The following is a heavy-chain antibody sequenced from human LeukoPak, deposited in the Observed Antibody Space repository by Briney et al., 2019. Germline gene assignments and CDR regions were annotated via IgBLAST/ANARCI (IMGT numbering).Heavy chain of an antibody. J-gene: IGHJ4*02. Sequence: GRSLRLSCAASGFIFSSYGMHWVRQAPGKGLEWVAVISYDGSNKYYADSVKGRFTISRDNSKNTLCLQMNSLRAEDTAVYYCAKDALIAVAGFFDYWGQGTLVTVSS. CDR1: GFIFSSYG. V-gene: IGHV3-30*18. CDR2: ISYDGSNK. D-gene: IGHD6-19*01. CDR3: AKDALIAVAGFFDY.